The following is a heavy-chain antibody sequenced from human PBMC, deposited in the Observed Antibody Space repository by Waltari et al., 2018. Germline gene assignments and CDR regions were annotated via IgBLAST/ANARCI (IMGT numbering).Heavy chain of an antibody. D-gene: IGHD1-26*01. J-gene: IGHJ5*01. CDR1: GYSISRGHY. CDR3: ASDSGFDAYDS. Sequence: QVRLQESGPGLVKPSETLSLVCTVSGYSISRGHYWGWIRQPPGKGLGWLGSIYHSGSTYFNPSLMSRVTMSVDTSKNQFSLKLSSVTAADTAIYFCASDSGFDAYDSWGQGTLVTVSS. V-gene: IGHV4-38-2*02. CDR2: IYHSGST.